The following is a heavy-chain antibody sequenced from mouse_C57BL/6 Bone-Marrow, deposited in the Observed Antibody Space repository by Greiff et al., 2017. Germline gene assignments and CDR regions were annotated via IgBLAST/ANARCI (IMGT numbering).Heavy chain of an antibody. D-gene: IGHD1-1*01. J-gene: IGHJ1*03. CDR1: GYSITSDY. V-gene: IGHV3-8*01. CDR3: ARLITTVVAPQYWYFDV. CDR2: ISYSGST. Sequence: EVKLEESGPGLAKPSQTLSLTCSVTGYSITSDYWNWIRKFPGNKLEYMGYISYSGSTYYNPSLKSPISITRDTSKNQYYLQWNSVTTEDTATYYCARLITTVVAPQYWYFDVWGTGTTVTVSS.